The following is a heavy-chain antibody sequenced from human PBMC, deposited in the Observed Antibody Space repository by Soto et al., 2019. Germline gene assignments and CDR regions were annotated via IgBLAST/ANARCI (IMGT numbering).Heavy chain of an antibody. CDR3: ASVYYYDSSGYWPLDY. J-gene: IGHJ4*02. CDR1: GYTFTSYA. Sequence: SVKVSCKASGYTFTSYAMHWVRQAPGQGLEWMGGIIPIFGTANYAQKFQGRVTITADESTSTAYMELSSLRSEDTAVYYCASVYYYDSSGYWPLDYWGQGTLVTVSS. CDR2: IIPIFGTA. D-gene: IGHD3-22*01. V-gene: IGHV1-69*13.